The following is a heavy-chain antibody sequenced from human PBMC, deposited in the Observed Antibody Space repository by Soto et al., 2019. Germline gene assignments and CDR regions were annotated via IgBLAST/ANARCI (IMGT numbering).Heavy chain of an antibody. D-gene: IGHD2-15*01. CDR2: IIPIFGTA. V-gene: IGHV1-69*13. CDR1: GGTFSIYA. J-gene: IGHJ6*02. CDR3: ARDLTGYCSGGSCYGGYYYGMDV. Sequence: SGKVSCKASGGTFSIYAISWVLQSPVRWLDWMEGIIPIFGTANYAQKFQGRVTITADESTSTAYMELSSLRSEDTAVYYCARDLTGYCSGGSCYGGYYYGMDVWGQGTTVTVSS.